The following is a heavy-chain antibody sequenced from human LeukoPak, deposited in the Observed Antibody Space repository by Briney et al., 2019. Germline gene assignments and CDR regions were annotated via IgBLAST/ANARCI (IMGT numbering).Heavy chain of an antibody. CDR2: ISSSGSTI. CDR3: AELGITMIGGV. CDR1: GFTFSSYE. J-gene: IGHJ6*04. V-gene: IGHV3-48*03. Sequence: GGSLRLSCAASGFTFSSYEMNWVRQAPGKGLEWVPYISSSGSTIYYADSVKGRFTISRDNAKNSLYLQMNSLRAEDTAVYYCAELGITMIGGVWGKGTTVTISS. D-gene: IGHD3-10*02.